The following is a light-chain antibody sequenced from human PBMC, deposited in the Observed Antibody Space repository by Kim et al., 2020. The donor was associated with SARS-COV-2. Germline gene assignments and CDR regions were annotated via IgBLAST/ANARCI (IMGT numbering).Light chain of an antibody. Sequence: ALGQTARITCQGDSFRKFYASWYQQKPGQAPVLVIYGENNRPSGIPARFSGSSSGNIASLTITGAQAEDEADYDCNSRDSTTNHVVFGGGTQLTVL. CDR3: NSRDSTTNHVV. CDR2: GEN. V-gene: IGLV3-19*01. J-gene: IGLJ2*01. CDR1: SFRKFY.